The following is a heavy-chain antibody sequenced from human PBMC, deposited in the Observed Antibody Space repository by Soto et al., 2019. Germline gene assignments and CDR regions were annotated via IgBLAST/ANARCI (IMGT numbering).Heavy chain of an antibody. CDR2: IIPIIGVT. V-gene: IGHV1-69*17. CDR1: GDTFNSYV. CDR3: ARGSHGAKGADH. J-gene: IGHJ4*01. Sequence: QVQLVQSGAEVKRPGSSVKVSCESSGDTFNSYVISWVRQAPGQGLEWMGGIIPIIGVTHYAQKFQGRVTMSALSSRGRAYVKLTNEGVEDTDLYYCARGSHGAKGADHRGHGTLVTVAS. D-gene: IGHD3-16*01.